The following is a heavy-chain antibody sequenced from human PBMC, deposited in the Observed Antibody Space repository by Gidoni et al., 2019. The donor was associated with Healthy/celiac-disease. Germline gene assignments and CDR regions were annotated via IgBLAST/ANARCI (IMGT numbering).Heavy chain of an antibody. V-gene: IGHV2-5*01. J-gene: IGHJ4*02. CDR1: GFSPSTRGGG. CDR3: AHRGGEVGSSGYFTFDY. D-gene: IGHD3-22*01. Sequence: QITLKESGPTLVKPTQTLTLTCTFPGFSPSTRGGGVGWFRQPPGKALEWLALIYWNDDKRYSPSLKSRLTITKDTSKNQVVLTMTNMDPVDTATYYCAHRGGEVGSSGYFTFDYWGQGTLVTVSS. CDR2: IYWNDDK.